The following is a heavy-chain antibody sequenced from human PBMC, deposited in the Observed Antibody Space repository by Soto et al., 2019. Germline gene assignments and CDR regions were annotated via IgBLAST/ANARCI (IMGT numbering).Heavy chain of an antibody. Sequence: SETLSLTCTVSGGSISSYYWSWIRQPPGKGLEWIGYIYYSGSTNYNPSLKSRVTISVDTSKNQFSLKLSSVTAADTAVYYCARGGTWFGELFDYWGQGTLVTVSS. D-gene: IGHD3-10*01. CDR2: IYYSGST. J-gene: IGHJ4*02. CDR3: ARGGTWFGELFDY. V-gene: IGHV4-59*08. CDR1: GGSISSYY.